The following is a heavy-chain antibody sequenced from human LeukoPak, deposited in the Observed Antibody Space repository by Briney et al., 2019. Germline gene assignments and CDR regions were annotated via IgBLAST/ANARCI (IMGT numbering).Heavy chain of an antibody. D-gene: IGHD3-10*01. CDR1: GYTFTSYG. CDR3: ARYYYGSGEFDY. V-gene: IGHV1-18*01. CDR2: ISAYNGNT. J-gene: IGHJ4*02. Sequence: GSVKVSCKASGYTFTSYGISWVRQAPGQGLEWTGWISAYNGNTNYAQKLQGRVTMTTDTSTSTAYMELRSLRSDDTAVYYCARYYYGSGEFDYWGQGTLVTVSS.